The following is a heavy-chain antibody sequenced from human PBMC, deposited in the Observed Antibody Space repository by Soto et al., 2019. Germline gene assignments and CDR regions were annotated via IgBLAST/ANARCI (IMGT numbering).Heavy chain of an antibody. Sequence: KGLEWVALMSYDGSNKYYADSVKGRFSISRDNSKSTLVMQMNSLTTEDTAVYYCARDRRSATIIRGPPDYWGKGSLDIVFS. J-gene: IGHJ4*02. D-gene: IGHD3-10*01. V-gene: IGHV3-30-3*01. CDR3: ARDRRSATIIRGPPDY. CDR2: MSYDGSNK.